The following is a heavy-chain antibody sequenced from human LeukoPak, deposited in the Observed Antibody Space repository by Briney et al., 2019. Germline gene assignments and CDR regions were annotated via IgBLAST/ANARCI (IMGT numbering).Heavy chain of an antibody. J-gene: IGHJ4*02. Sequence: SETLSLTCAVYGRSFSGYYWSWIRQPPGKGLEWVGEINHSGSTNYNPSLKSRVTISVDTSKNQFSLKLSSVTAADTGVYYCARGVAAAGNATPSDYWGQGTLVTVSS. CDR3: ARGVAAAGNATPSDY. CDR2: INHSGST. V-gene: IGHV4-34*01. CDR1: GRSFSGYY. D-gene: IGHD6-13*01.